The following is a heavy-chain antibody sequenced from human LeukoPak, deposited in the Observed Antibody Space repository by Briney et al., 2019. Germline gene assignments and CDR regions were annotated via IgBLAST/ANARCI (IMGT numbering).Heavy chain of an antibody. D-gene: IGHD5-12*01. Sequence: SETLSLTCTVSGGSISSSGYYWGWIRQPPGKGLEWIGSIYHSGSTYYNPSLKSRVTISVDTSKNQFFLKLSSVTAADTAVYYCARGFDSRSTYFDSWGQGTLVTVSS. CDR3: ARGFDSRSTYFDS. CDR1: GGSISSSGYY. CDR2: IYHSGST. V-gene: IGHV4-39*07. J-gene: IGHJ4*02.